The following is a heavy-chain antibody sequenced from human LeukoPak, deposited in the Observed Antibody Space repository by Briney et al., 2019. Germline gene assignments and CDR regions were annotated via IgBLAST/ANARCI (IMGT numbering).Heavy chain of an antibody. CDR1: GGTFSSYA. V-gene: IGHV1-69*13. J-gene: IGHJ4*02. CDR3: AKPADYSTYYFDY. CDR2: IIPIFGTA. D-gene: IGHD4-11*01. Sequence: SVKVSCKASGGTFSSYAISWVRQAPGQGLEWMRGIIPIFGTANYAQKFQGRVTITADESTSTAYMELSSLRSEDTAVYYCAKPADYSTYYFDYWGQGTLVTVSS.